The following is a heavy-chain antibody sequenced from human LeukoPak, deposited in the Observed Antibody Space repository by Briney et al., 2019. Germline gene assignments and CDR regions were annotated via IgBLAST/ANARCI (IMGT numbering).Heavy chain of an antibody. Sequence: PSETLSLTCSVSGGSIFRGDYYWSWIRQPPGKGLGWIGYIYYTGLTYYSPSLKSRAAISVDTSKSQSSLKLTSVTAADTAVYYCARGGGGSSTVTIYWFDSWGQGTLVTVSS. CDR1: GGSIFRGDYY. D-gene: IGHD4-17*01. CDR3: ARGGGGSSTVTIYWFDS. J-gene: IGHJ5*01. V-gene: IGHV4-30-4*01. CDR2: IYYTGLT.